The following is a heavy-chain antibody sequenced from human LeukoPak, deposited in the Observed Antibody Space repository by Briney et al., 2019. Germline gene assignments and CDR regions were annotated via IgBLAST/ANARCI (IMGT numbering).Heavy chain of an antibody. D-gene: IGHD3-3*01. J-gene: IGHJ4*02. V-gene: IGHV1-69*05. CDR2: IIPIFGTA. CDR3: ARGLRYYDFWSGYSQPVFDY. CDR1: GGTFSSYA. Sequence: ASVKVSCKASGGTFSSYAISWVRQAPGQGLEWMGGIIPIFGTANYAQKFQGRVTITRNTSISTAYMELSSLRSEDTAVYYCARGLRYYDFWSGYSQPVFDYWGQGTLVTVSS.